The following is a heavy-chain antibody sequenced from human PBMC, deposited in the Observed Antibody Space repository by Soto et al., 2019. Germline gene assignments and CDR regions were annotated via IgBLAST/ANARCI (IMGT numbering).Heavy chain of an antibody. CDR2: LSGGGSNT. CDR3: ARSVGYGDV. D-gene: IGHD4-17*01. CDR1: GFSFSTYS. Sequence: EVQLLESGGGLVQPGGSLRLACAASGFSFSTYSMAWVRQTPGKGLAWVSGLSGGGSNTFYADSVQGRFTISVDNSKNTVYPPMNRLRVEDTDVYYCARSVGYGDVWGQGTLVTVSS. J-gene: IGHJ4*02. V-gene: IGHV3-23*01.